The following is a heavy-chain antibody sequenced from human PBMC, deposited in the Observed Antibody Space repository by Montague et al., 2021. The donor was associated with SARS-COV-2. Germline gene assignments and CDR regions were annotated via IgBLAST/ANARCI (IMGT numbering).Heavy chain of an antibody. CDR3: ARDWWNGDWLFGLYYYYGMDV. J-gene: IGHJ6*02. D-gene: IGHD3-9*01. CDR1: GFTFSSYG. CDR2: IWYDGSNK. V-gene: IGHV3-33*01. Sequence: SLRLSCAASGFTFSSYGMHWVRQAPGKGLEWVAVIWYDGSNKYYADSVKGRFTISRDNSENTLYLQMNSLGAEDTAVYYCARDWWNGDWLFGLYYYYGMDVWGQGTTVTVSS.